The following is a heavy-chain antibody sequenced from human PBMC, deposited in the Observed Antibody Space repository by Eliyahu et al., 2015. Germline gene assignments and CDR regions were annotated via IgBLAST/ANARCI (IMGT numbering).Heavy chain of an antibody. CDR2: XSYDGSNK. CDR3: ARGSSGWYLDY. CDR1: XFTXSSYA. Sequence: QVQLVESGGGVVQPGRSLXLXCAAXXFTXSSYAMHXVRQAPGKGLEWVAVXSYDGSNKYYADSVKGRFTISRDNSKNTLYLQMNSLRAEDTAVYYCARGSSGWYLDYWGQGTLVTVSS. J-gene: IGHJ4*02. D-gene: IGHD6-19*01. V-gene: IGHV3-30-3*01.